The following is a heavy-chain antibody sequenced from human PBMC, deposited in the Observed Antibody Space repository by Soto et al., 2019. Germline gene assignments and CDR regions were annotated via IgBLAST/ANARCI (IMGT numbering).Heavy chain of an antibody. CDR3: ARESRYNVVVTAIDY. CDR1: GGSINNGDNY. V-gene: IGHV4-31*03. CDR2: IYYTGST. D-gene: IGHD2-21*02. Sequence: SETLSLTCTVSGGSINNGDNYWSWVRQHPGKGLEWIGYIYYTGSTYYNPSLKSRVAISVDTSKNQFSLQLSSVTAADTAVYYCARESRYNVVVTAIDYWGQGTLVTVSS. J-gene: IGHJ4*02.